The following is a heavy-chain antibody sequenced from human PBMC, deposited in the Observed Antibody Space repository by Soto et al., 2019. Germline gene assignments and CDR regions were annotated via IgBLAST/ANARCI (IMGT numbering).Heavy chain of an antibody. Sequence: GGALRLSCTASAFTFGDYAMSWFRQAPGKGLEWVGFIRSKAYGGTTEYAASVKGRFTISRDDSKSIAYLQMNSLKTEDTAVYYCTSSGWSRPDYWGQGTLVTVSS. V-gene: IGHV3-49*03. CDR3: TSSGWSRPDY. J-gene: IGHJ4*02. CDR2: IRSKAYGGTT. D-gene: IGHD6-19*01. CDR1: AFTFGDYA.